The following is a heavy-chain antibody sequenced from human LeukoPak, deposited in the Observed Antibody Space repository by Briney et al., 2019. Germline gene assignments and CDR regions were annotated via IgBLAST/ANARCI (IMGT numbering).Heavy chain of an antibody. CDR1: GFTFSGYW. D-gene: IGHD3/OR15-3a*01. CDR3: ATGGGWDPSFGLVTHIDA. J-gene: IGHJ6*03. V-gene: IGHV3-74*01. CDR2: IDNDGQGI. Sequence: GGSLRLSCVTSGFTFSGYWMHSVRQGPEKGLELVSRIDNDGQGIIYAASVKARFTTSRHNVKNTLYLQMNSLRVEDTAGYYCATGGGWDPSFGLVTHIDAWGKGTTVVVS.